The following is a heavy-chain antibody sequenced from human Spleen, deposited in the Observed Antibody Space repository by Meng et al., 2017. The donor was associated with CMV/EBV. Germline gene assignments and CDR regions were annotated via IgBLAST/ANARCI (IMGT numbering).Heavy chain of an antibody. CDR3: ARGEPRTYYYYGMDV. V-gene: IGHV1-46*01. J-gene: IGHJ6*02. CDR1: AYTFTSYY. CDR2: INPSGDNT. Sequence: ASVKVSCKASAYTFTSYYMHWVRQAPGQGLEWMGIINPSGDNTSYAQKFQGRVTMTRDTSTSTLCMELRSLRSGDTAVYYCARGEPRTYYYYGMDVWGQGTTVTVSS. D-gene: IGHD1-14*01.